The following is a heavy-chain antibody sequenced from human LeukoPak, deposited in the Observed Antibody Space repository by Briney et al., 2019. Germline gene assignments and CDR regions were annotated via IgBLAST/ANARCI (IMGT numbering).Heavy chain of an antibody. CDR2: FDPEDGET. CDR3: ATPLGNWNDVYYFDY. D-gene: IGHD1-1*01. J-gene: IGHJ4*02. V-gene: IGHV1-24*01. CDR1: GYTLTELS. Sequence: GASVKVSCKVSGYTLTELSMHWVRQAPGKGLEWMGGFDPEDGETIYAQKFQGRVTMTEDTSTDTACMELSSLRSEDTAVYYCATPLGNWNDVYYFDYWGQGTLVTVSS.